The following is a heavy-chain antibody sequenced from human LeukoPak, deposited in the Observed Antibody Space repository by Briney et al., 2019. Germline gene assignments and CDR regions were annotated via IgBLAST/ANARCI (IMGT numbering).Heavy chain of an antibody. J-gene: IGHJ5*02. CDR2: MNPNSGNT. V-gene: IGHV1-8*01. D-gene: IGHD3-16*02. Sequence: ASVKVSCKASGYTFTSYDINWVRQATGQGLEWMGWMNPNSGNTGSAQRFQGRITMTRGTSISTAYMELSSLRSEDTAVYYCARGPLVRLPSSFDPWGQGTLVTVSS. CDR1: GYTFTSYD. CDR3: ARGPLVRLPSSFDP.